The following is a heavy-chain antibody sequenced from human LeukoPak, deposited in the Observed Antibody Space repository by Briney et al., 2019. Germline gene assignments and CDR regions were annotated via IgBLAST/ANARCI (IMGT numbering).Heavy chain of an antibody. CDR2: ITPNADRT. CDR1: GFTLGSYG. V-gene: IGHV3-23*01. CDR3: AIMHGYYDGSGYWVQ. Sequence: TGGSLRLSCAASGFTLGSYGMSWVRQAPGKGLEWVSFITPNADRTSYADSVEGRFTISRDNPRNTLYMQMNSLRDEDTALYYCAIMHGYYDGSGYWVQWGQGTLVTVSS. D-gene: IGHD3-22*01. J-gene: IGHJ1*01.